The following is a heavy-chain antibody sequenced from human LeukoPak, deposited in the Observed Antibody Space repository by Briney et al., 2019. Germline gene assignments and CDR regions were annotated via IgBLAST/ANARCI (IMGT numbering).Heavy chain of an antibody. D-gene: IGHD5-12*01. CDR3: ARHRGYASPSDSFDI. J-gene: IGHJ3*02. V-gene: IGHV4-4*09. CDR1: GGSISSYY. Sequence: SETLSLTCTVSGGSISSYYWSWIRQPPGKGLEWIGYIYTSGSTTYNPSLKSRVSISADTSKNQISLKLSSVTAADTAVYHCARHRGYASPSDSFDIWGQGTMVTVSS. CDR2: IYTSGST.